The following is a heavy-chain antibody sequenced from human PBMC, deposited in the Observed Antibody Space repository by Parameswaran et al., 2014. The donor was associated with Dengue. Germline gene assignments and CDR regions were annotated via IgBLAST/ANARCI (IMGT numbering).Heavy chain of an antibody. CDR2: INHSGGT. V-gene: IGHV4-34*01. D-gene: IGHD2-15*01. J-gene: IGHJ5*02. CDR3: ARGQYCGGGDCYPNNWFDP. CDR1: GGSFSGDY. Sequence: ASETLSLTCTVYGGSFSGDYWSWIRQPPGKGLEWIGEINHSGGTNYNPSLKSRVTVSVDTSKNQFSLKVNSVTAADTAVYYCARGQYCGGGDCYPNNWFDPWGQGTLVTVSS.